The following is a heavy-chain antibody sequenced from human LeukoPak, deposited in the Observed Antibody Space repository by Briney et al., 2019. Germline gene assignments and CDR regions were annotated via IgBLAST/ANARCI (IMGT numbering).Heavy chain of an antibody. J-gene: IGHJ4*02. CDR3: ARLGIGVVPSAMLGDYYFDY. V-gene: IGHV4-59*08. D-gene: IGHD2-2*01. Sequence: SETLSLTCTVSGGSISSYYWSWIRQPPGKGLEWIGYNYYSGSTKYNPSLKSRVTISVDTSKNQFSLKLTSVTAADTAVYYCARLGIGVVPSAMLGDYYFDYWGQGTLVTVSS. CDR1: GGSISSYY. CDR2: NYYSGST.